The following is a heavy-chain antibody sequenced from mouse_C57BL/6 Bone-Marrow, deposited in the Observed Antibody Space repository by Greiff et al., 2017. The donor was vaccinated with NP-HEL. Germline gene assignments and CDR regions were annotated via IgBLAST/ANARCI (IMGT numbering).Heavy chain of an antibody. CDR1: GFSLTSYG. CDR2: IWSGGCT. CDR3: ARNPVVATKAMDY. V-gene: IGHV2-2*01. D-gene: IGHD1-1*01. Sequence: VQLQQPGPGLVQPSQSLSITCTVSGFSLTSYGVHWVRQSPGKGLEWLGVIWSGGCTAYNAAFISRLGISQATSNSHVSFHMIRLQAEDTAIYYCARNPVVATKAMDYWGQGASVTVSS. J-gene: IGHJ4*01.